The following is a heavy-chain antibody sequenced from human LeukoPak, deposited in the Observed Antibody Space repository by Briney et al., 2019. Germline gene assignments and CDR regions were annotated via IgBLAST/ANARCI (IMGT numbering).Heavy chain of an antibody. CDR1: GFTLSSYW. J-gene: IGHJ4*02. V-gene: IGHV3-74*01. CDR2: INSDGSST. Sequence: GGSLRLSCAASGFTLSSYWMHWVRQAPGKGLVWVSRINSDGSSTSYADSVKGRFTISRDNAKNTLYLQMNSLRTEDTALYYCAKDSRFYYDSSGYLGYWGQGTLVTVSS. CDR3: AKDSRFYYDSSGYLGY. D-gene: IGHD3-22*01.